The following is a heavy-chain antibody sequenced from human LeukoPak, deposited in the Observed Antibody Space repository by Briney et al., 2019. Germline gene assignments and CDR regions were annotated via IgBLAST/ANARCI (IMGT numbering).Heavy chain of an antibody. J-gene: IGHJ4*02. Sequence: PGGSLRLSCAASGFTFSSYGMHWVRQTPGKGLEWVAFIRYDGSNKYYADSVKGRFTISRDNFKNTLYLQMNSLRAEDTAVYYCAKSPHYYGSGSRFDCWGQGTLVTVSS. CDR1: GFTFSSYG. V-gene: IGHV3-30*02. D-gene: IGHD3-10*01. CDR3: AKSPHYYGSGSRFDC. CDR2: IRYDGSNK.